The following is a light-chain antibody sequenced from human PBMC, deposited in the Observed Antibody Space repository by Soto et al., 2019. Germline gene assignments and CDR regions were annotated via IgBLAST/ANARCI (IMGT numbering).Light chain of an antibody. J-gene: IGKJ1*01. Sequence: QMNQSPSSLSASIRERVTITCQASQDISNYLNWYQQKPGKAPKLLIYDASNLETGVPSRFSGSGSGTEFTLTISSLQPDDFATYYCQHYNSYSEAFGQGTKVDIK. CDR1: QDISNY. V-gene: IGKV1-33*01. CDR3: QHYNSYSEA. CDR2: DAS.